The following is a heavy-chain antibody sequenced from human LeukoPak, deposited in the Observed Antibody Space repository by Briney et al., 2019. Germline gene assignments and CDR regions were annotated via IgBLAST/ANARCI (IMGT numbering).Heavy chain of an antibody. V-gene: IGHV6-1*01. Sequence: SQTLSLICAISGDSVSSNSAAWNWIRQSPSRGLEWLGRTYYRSKWYNDYAVSVKSRITINPDTSKNQFSLQLNSVTPEDTAVYYCARSRLTGIAAGNNLFDPWGQGTLVTVSS. J-gene: IGHJ5*02. CDR1: GDSVSSNSAA. CDR3: ARSRLTGIAAGNNLFDP. D-gene: IGHD6-25*01. CDR2: TYYRSKWYN.